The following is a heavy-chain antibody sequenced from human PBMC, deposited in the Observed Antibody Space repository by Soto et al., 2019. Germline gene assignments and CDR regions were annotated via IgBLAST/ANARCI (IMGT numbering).Heavy chain of an antibody. D-gene: IGHD3-3*01. J-gene: IGHJ6*02. CDR2: IILIFGTA. Sequence: GASVQVSGKASGVTFSSYAISWVRQAPGQGLEWMGGIILIFGTANYAQKFQGRVTITADESTSTAYMELSSLRSEDTAVYYCARDSSDSTTYYDFWSGYPPYYYYGMDVWGQGTTVTVSS. CDR1: GVTFSSYA. V-gene: IGHV1-69*13. CDR3: ARDSSDSTTYYDFWSGYPPYYYYGMDV.